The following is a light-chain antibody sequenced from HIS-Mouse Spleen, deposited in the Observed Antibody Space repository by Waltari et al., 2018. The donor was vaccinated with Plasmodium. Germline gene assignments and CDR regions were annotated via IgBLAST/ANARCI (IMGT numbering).Light chain of an antibody. J-gene: IGLJ3*02. V-gene: IGLV1-47*01. CDR2: RNN. CDR1: RSNIGSTY. Sequence: QSVLTQPPSASGTPGQRVTISCSGRRSNIGSTYVSWYQQLPGTAPKRLIYRNNQRPSGVPDRFSGSKSGTSASLAISGLRSEDEADYYCAAWDDSLSGRVFGGGTKLTVL. CDR3: AAWDDSLSGRV.